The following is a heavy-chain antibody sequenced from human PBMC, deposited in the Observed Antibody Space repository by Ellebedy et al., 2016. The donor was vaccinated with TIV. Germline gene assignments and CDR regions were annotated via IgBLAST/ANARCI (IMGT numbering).Heavy chain of an antibody. CDR3: AKDKFRSLEWLGGMDV. J-gene: IGHJ6*02. D-gene: IGHD3-3*01. Sequence: PGGSLRLSCAASGLTFSNYAMSWVRQAPGKGLEWVSGISGNGDNTNYVDSVKGRFTISRDNSKNTLYLQMNSLRAEDTAVYYCAKDKFRSLEWLGGMDVWGQGTTVTVSS. CDR1: GLTFSNYA. CDR2: ISGNGDNT. V-gene: IGHV3-23*01.